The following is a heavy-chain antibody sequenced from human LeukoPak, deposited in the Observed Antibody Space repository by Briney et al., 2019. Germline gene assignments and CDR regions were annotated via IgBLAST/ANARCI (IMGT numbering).Heavy chain of an antibody. V-gene: IGHV3-21*06. D-gene: IGHD6-19*01. J-gene: IGHJ4*02. CDR2: ISSSSSYI. CDR1: GFTFSSYS. CDR3: ARDYSIAVAGFHFDY. Sequence: KPGGSLRLSCAASGFTFSSYSMNWVRQAPGKGLEWVSSISSSSSYIYYADSVKGRFTISRDNANNSLYLQMNSLRAADTAAYYCARDYSIAVAGFHFDYWGQGTLVTVSS.